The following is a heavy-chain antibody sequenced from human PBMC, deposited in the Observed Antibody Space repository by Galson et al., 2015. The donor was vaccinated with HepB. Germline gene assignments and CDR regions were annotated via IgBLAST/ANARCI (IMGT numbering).Heavy chain of an antibody. V-gene: IGHV5-10-1*01. J-gene: IGHJ4*02. CDR2: IDPSDSYT. CDR1: GYSFTSYW. Sequence: QSGAEVKKPGESLRISCKGSGYSFTSYWISWVRQMPGKGLGWMGRIDPSDSYTNYSPSFQGHVTISADKSISTAYLQWSSLKASDTAMYYCARHYPKYIVVVTAIGGFDYWGQGTLVTVSS. D-gene: IGHD2-21*02. CDR3: ARHYPKYIVVVTAIGGFDY.